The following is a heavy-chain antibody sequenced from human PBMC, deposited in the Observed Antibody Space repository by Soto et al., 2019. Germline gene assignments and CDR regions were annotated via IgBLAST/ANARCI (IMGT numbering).Heavy chain of an antibody. J-gene: IGHJ4*02. CDR1: DGSFIGYY. CDR2: INHSGST. D-gene: IGHD3-10*01. CDR3: ARGSRVRGVITQ. Sequence: XGTLSLTCAVYDGSFIGYYWNWIRQPPGKGLEWIGEINHSGSTNYNPSLKSRVTILVDTSKNQFSLKLNSVTAADTAVYYCARGSRVRGVITQWGQGTLVTVSS. V-gene: IGHV4-34*01.